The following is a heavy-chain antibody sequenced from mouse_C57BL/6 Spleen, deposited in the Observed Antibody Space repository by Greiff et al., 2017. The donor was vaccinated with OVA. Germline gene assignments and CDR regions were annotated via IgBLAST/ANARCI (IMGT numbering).Heavy chain of an antibody. CDR3: ARVTTVVEGYFDV. V-gene: IGHV1-52*01. D-gene: IGHD1-1*01. CDR2: IDPSDSET. Sequence: QVQLQQPGAELVRPGSSVKLSCKASGYTFTSYWMHWVKQRPIQGLEWIGNIDPSDSETHYNQKFKDKATLTVDKSSSTAYMELRSLTSEDTAVYYCARVTTVVEGYFDVWGTGTTVTVSS. J-gene: IGHJ1*03. CDR1: GYTFTSYW.